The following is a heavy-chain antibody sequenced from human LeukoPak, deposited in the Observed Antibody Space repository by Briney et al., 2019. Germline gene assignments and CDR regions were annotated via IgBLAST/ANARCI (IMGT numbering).Heavy chain of an antibody. D-gene: IGHD6-6*01. Sequence: GGSLRLSCAASGFTFSSYGMHWVRQAPGKGLEWVAVISYDGSNKYYADSVKGRFTISRDNSKNTLYLQMNSLRAEDTAVYYCAKGSSGASGYHGMDVWGQGTTVTVSS. CDR1: GFTFSSYG. V-gene: IGHV3-30*18. J-gene: IGHJ6*02. CDR2: ISYDGSNK. CDR3: AKGSSGASGYHGMDV.